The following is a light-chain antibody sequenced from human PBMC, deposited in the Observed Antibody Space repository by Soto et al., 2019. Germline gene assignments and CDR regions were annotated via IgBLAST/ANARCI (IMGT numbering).Light chain of an antibody. CDR1: SGHSSYI. V-gene: IGLV4-60*03. Sequence: QSALTQSSSASASLGSSVKLTCTLSSGHSSYIIAWHQQQPGKAPRYLMKLEGSGSYNKGSGVPDRFSGSSSGADRYLTISNLQSEDEADYYCETGDSDVVFGGGTKLTVL. CDR2: LEGSGSY. CDR3: ETGDSDVV. J-gene: IGLJ2*01.